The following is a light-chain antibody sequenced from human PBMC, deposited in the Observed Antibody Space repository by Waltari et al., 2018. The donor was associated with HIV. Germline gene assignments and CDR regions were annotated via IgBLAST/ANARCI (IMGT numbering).Light chain of an antibody. Sequence: QSVLTPPPSASGTPGQRVTLSCSGSSSNIGSNTVTWYQQRPGTAPKLLSYSNNQRPSGVADRFSGSKSGTSASLAISGLQSEDEADYYCAAWDDSLNGVVFGGGTKLTVL. CDR1: SSNIGSNT. CDR3: AAWDDSLNGVV. CDR2: SNN. V-gene: IGLV1-44*01. J-gene: IGLJ2*01.